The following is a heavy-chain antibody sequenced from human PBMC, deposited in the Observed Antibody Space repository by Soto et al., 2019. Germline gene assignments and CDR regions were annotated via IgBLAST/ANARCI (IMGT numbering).Heavy chain of an antibody. CDR1: GGSFSGSY. J-gene: IGHJ4*02. V-gene: IGHV4-34*01. CDR2: INHSGST. CDR3: ASDKITGLFDY. Sequence: PSETLSLTCAVYGGSFSGSYWTWIRQPPGTGLEWIGEINHSGSTNYNPSLKSRVTISVDTSKNQFSLELTSVTAADTAVYYCASDKITGLFDYWGQGTLVTVSS. D-gene: IGHD2-8*02.